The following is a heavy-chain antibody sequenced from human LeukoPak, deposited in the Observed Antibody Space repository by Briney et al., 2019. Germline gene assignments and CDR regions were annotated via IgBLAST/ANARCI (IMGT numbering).Heavy chain of an antibody. CDR3: ARDTPGGYGMDV. CDR2: IYSGGST. J-gene: IGHJ6*02. D-gene: IGHD1-14*01. Sequence: GGSLRLSFAASGFTVSSNYMSWVRQAPGKGLEWVSVIYSGGSTYYADSVKGRFTISRDNSKNTLYLQMNSLRAEDTAVYYCARDTPGGYGMDVWGQGTTVTVSS. CDR1: GFTVSSNY. V-gene: IGHV3-66*01.